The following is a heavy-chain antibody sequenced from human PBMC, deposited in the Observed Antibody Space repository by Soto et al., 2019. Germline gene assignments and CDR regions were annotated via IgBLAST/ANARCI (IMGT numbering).Heavy chain of an antibody. CDR3: AKDVWTGIAGAGIKLGMNV. CDR1: GFTFDDYA. Sequence: GGSLRLSCAASGFTFDDYAMHWVRQAPGKGLEWVSLISGDGVSTYYADSVKGRFTISRDNSKNSLYLQMNSLRTEDPAMYYYAKDVWTGIAGAGIKLGMNVWGQGTTVTVSS. D-gene: IGHD6-13*01. V-gene: IGHV3-43*02. J-gene: IGHJ6*02. CDR2: ISGDGVST.